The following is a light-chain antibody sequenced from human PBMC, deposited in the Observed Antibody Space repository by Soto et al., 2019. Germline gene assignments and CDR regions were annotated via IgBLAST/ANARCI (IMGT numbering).Light chain of an antibody. Sequence: DIQMPQSPSTLSASVGDRVTITCRASQSISTYLYWYQQKPGKAPKLLIYAASSLQSGVPSRFSGSGSGTDFTLTISSLQPEDFATYHCQQSYSIPITFGQGTRLEIK. CDR1: QSISTY. J-gene: IGKJ5*01. CDR2: AAS. V-gene: IGKV1-39*01. CDR3: QQSYSIPIT.